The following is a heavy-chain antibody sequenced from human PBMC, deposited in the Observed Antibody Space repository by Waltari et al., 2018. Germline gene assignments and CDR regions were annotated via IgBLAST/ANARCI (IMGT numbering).Heavy chain of an antibody. CDR2: INSDGSST. V-gene: IGHV3-74*01. CDR1: GFTFSSYW. CDR3: ARDQRGGSYRAYYYYGMDV. J-gene: IGHJ6*02. Sequence: EVQLVESGGGLVKPGGSLRLPCAASGFTFSSYWMHWVRQPPGKGLVWFSRINSDGSSTSYADSVKGRFTISRDNAKNTLYLQMNSLRAEDTAVYYCARDQRGGSYRAYYYYGMDVWGQGTTVTVSS. D-gene: IGHD1-26*01.